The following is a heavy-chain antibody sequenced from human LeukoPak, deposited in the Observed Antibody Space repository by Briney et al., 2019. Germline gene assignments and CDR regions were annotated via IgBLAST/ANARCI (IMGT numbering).Heavy chain of an antibody. CDR2: ISGSAQRT. D-gene: IGHD1-1*01. Sequence: PGGSLRLSCAASGLTFSDYAMSWVRQAPGQRLEWVSGISGSAQRTYYADSVKGRFTISRDNFKRTLYLEMNSLRAEDTAVYYCAKRYIANTGPIDYWGKGTLVTVSS. CDR1: GLTFSDYA. CDR3: AKRYIANTGPIDY. J-gene: IGHJ4*02. V-gene: IGHV3-23*01.